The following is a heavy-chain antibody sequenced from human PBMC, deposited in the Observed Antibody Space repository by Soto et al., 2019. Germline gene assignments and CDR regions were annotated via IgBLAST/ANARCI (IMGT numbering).Heavy chain of an antibody. CDR1: GFTFSSYG. V-gene: IGHV3-33*01. Sequence: GGSLRLSCAASGFTFSSYGMHWVRQAPGKGLEWVAVIWYDGSNKYYADSVKGRFTISRDNSKNTLYLQMNSLRAEDTAVYYCARPYCSGGSCYHFDYWGQGTLVTVSS. CDR3: ARPYCSGGSCYHFDY. D-gene: IGHD2-15*01. CDR2: IWYDGSNK. J-gene: IGHJ4*02.